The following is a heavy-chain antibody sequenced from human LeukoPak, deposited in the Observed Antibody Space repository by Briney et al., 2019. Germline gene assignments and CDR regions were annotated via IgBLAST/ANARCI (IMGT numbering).Heavy chain of an antibody. CDR3: ARDGTLASYYDFWSGLFPYGMDV. D-gene: IGHD3-3*01. V-gene: IGHV4-59*01. CDR1: GGSISSYY. J-gene: IGHJ6*02. CDR2: IYYSGST. Sequence: PSETLSLTCTVSGGSISSYYWSWIRQPPGKGLEWIGYIYYSGSTNYNPSLKSRVTISVDTSKNQFSLKLSSVTAADTAVYYCARDGTLASYYDFWSGLFPYGMDVWGQGTTVTVSS.